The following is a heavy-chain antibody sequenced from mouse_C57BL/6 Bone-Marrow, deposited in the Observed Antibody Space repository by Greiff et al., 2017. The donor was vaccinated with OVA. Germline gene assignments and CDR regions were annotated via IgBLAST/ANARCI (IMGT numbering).Heavy chain of an antibody. CDR3: ARERLRLLDY. CDR2: ISYDGSN. D-gene: IGHD3-2*02. CDR1: GYSITSGYY. Sequence: EVQRVESGPGLVKPSQSLSLTCSVTGYSITSGYYWNWIRQFPGNKLEWMGYISYDGSNKYNPSLKNRISITRDTSKNQFFLKLNSVTTEDTATYYCARERLRLLDYWGQGTTLTVSS. J-gene: IGHJ2*01. V-gene: IGHV3-6*01.